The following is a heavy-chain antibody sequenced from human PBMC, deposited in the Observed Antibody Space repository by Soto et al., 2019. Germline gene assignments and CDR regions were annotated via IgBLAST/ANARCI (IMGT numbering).Heavy chain of an antibody. V-gene: IGHV5-51*01. Sequence: GEPLKISCAVSGDSFTRYWIGWVRRMPGKGLEWMGIIYHGDSDTRYSPSFQGQVTISVDKSISTAYLQWSSLKASDTAMYYCARLSSLITGYFDYWGQGTLVTVS. CDR1: GDSFTRYW. CDR2: IYHGDSDT. D-gene: IGHD3-16*01. CDR3: ARLSSLITGYFDY. J-gene: IGHJ4*02.